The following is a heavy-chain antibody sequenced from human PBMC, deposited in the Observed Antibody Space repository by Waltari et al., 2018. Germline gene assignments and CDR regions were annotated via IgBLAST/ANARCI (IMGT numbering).Heavy chain of an antibody. CDR3: ARDYCDRANCHGMDV. D-gene: IGHD3-22*01. CDR2: ISYNGRNI. V-gene: IGHV3-30*04. Sequence: QVQLVESGGGVVRPGGSLRLSCVASDFPFSSYAMHWVRQAPGKGLEWVAVISYNGRNIYYVDSVKGRFTISRDNSKKTLYMQMNSLTAEDTAVYYCARDYCDRANCHGMDVWGQGTTVTV. CDR1: DFPFSSYA. J-gene: IGHJ6*02.